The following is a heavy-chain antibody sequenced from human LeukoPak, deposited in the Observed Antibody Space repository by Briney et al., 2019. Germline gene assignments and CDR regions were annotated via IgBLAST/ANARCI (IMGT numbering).Heavy chain of an antibody. V-gene: IGHV3-74*01. J-gene: IGHJ1*01. D-gene: IGHD3-22*01. CDR2: IKSDGST. CDR3: ARAPSEIGGYYPEYFRH. CDR1: GFTFSTYW. Sequence: GGSLRLSCAASGFTFSTYWMHWVRQAPGKGLVWVSRIKSDGSTNYADSVKGRFTISRDNAKNTLSLQMNSLRPEDTGVYYCARAPSEIGGYYPEYFRHWGQGTLVTVST.